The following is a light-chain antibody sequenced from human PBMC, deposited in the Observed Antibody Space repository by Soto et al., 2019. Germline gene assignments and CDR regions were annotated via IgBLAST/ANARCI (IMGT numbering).Light chain of an antibody. Sequence: VLTQSPGTLSLSPGERATLSCGASQRVTTHLAWYQQQPGQAPRLLIYDAYNGAAGIPARFSGSGSGTDFTLPISSLEPEDFAVYYCQQRSSWPLLTCGQGTRLEIK. J-gene: IGKJ5*01. V-gene: IGKV3-11*01. CDR3: QQRSSWPLLT. CDR1: QRVTTH. CDR2: DAY.